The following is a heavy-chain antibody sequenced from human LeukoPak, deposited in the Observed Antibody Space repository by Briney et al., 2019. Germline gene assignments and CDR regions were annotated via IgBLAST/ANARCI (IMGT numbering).Heavy chain of an antibody. D-gene: IGHD4-17*01. CDR2: VNGDGSST. J-gene: IGHJ4*02. V-gene: IGHV3-74*01. CDR1: GFTFSSYW. CDR3: ARLTTVTPMGY. Sequence: GGSLRLSCAASGFTFSSYWMHWVRQAPGKGLVWVSRVNGDGSSTTYADSVKGRFTISRDNAKNSLYLQMNSLRDEDTAVYYCARLTTVTPMGYWGQGTLVTVSS.